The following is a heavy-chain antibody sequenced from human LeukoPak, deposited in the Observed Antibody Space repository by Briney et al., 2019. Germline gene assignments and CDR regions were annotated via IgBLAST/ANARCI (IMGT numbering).Heavy chain of an antibody. Sequence: GGSLRLSCAASGFTFSSYSMNWVRQAPGKGLEWVSSISSSSSYIYYADSVKGRFTISRDNAKNSLYLQMNSLRAEDTAVYYCAKDFNWSKPYYYFDYWGQGTLVTVSS. D-gene: IGHD1/OR15-1a*01. CDR1: GFTFSSYS. J-gene: IGHJ4*02. V-gene: IGHV3-21*01. CDR2: ISSSSSYI. CDR3: AKDFNWSKPYYYFDY.